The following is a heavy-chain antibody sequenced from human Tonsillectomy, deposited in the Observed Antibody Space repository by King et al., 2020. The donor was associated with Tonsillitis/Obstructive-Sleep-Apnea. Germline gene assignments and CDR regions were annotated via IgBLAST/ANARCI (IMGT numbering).Heavy chain of an antibody. CDR3: ARSLAHFYDFWTYYYYYYYMDV. CDR2: ISSSSSYT. D-gene: IGHD3-3*01. Sequence: VQLVESGGGLVKPGGSLRLSCAASGFTFSDYYMSWIRQAPGKGLEWVSYISSSSSYTNYADSVKGRFTISRDNAKNSLYLQMNSLRAEDTAVYYCARSLAHFYDFWTYYYYYYYMDVWGKGTPVTVSS. J-gene: IGHJ6*03. CDR1: GFTFSDYY. V-gene: IGHV3-11*05.